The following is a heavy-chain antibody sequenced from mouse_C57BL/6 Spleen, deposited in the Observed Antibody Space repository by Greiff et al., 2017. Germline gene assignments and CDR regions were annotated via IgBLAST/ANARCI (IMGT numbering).Heavy chain of an antibody. Sequence: QVQLQQPGAELVKPGASVKLSCKASGYTFTSYWMHWVKQRPGQGLEWIGMIHPNSGSTNYNEKFKSKATLTVDKSSSTAYMQLSSLTSEDSSVYCCARGTTVVATGYFDVWGTGTTVTVSS. D-gene: IGHD1-1*01. V-gene: IGHV1-64*01. CDR1: GYTFTSYW. CDR2: IHPNSGST. J-gene: IGHJ1*03. CDR3: ARGTTVVATGYFDV.